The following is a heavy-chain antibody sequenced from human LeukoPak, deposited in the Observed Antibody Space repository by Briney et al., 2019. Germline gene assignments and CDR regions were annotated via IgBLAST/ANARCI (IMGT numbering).Heavy chain of an antibody. CDR1: GFTFSTYW. V-gene: IGHV3-7*01. CDR3: ARDPESSAFDL. Sequence: GGSLRLSCVASGFTFSTYWTSWVRQTPEKGLEFVANIKQDGSVKNYMDSLKGRSTISRDNARESLYLEINSLRADDTAVYYCARDPESSAFDLWGQGALVTVSS. CDR2: IKQDGSVK. J-gene: IGHJ4*02.